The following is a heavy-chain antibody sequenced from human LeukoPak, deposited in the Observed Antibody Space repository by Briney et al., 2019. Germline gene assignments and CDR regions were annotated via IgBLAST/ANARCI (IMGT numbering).Heavy chain of an antibody. V-gene: IGHV3-21*01. CDR1: GFTFSSYA. CDR2: ISSSSNYI. J-gene: IGHJ6*03. CDR3: ARDSPGYYYYYYMDV. Sequence: PGGSLRLSCAASGFTFSSYAMNWVRQAPGKGLEWVSSISSSSNYIYYADSVKGRFTISRDNAKNSLYLHMNSLRAEDTAVYYCARDSPGYYYYYYMDVWGKGTTVTVSS.